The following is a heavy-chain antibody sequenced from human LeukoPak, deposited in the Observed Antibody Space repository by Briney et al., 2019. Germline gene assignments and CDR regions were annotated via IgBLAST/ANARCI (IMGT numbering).Heavy chain of an antibody. CDR1: GFTFSSYA. V-gene: IGHV3-23*01. D-gene: IGHD6-13*01. CDR2: ISASGGST. J-gene: IGHJ4*02. Sequence: PGGSLRLSCAASGFTFSSYAMSWVRQPPGKGLEWVSAISASGGSTYYADSVKGRFTISRDNSKNTLYLQMNSLRAEDTAVYYCAKDEIAAATPPPALNDYWGQGTLVTVSS. CDR3: AKDEIAAATPPPALNDY.